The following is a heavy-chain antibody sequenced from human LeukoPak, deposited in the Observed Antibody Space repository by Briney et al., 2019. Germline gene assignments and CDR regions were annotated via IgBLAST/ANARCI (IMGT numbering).Heavy chain of an antibody. V-gene: IGHV4-4*07. Sequence: SETLSLTCTVSGGSISSYYWSWIRQPAGKGLEWIGRIYTSGSTNYNPSLKSRVTISVDTSKNQFSLKLSSVTAADTAVYYCARVSPTGTTPGNDYWGQGTLVTVSS. CDR1: GGSISSYY. D-gene: IGHD1-7*01. CDR3: ARVSPTGTTPGNDY. CDR2: IYTSGST. J-gene: IGHJ4*02.